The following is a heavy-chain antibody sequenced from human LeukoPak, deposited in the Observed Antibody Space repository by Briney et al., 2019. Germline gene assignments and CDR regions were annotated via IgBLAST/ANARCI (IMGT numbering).Heavy chain of an antibody. CDR3: ARETVTSFNL. CDR1: GFSFSDYY. V-gene: IGHV3-11*01. D-gene: IGHD5-18*01. CDR2: ISSSGSNI. Sequence: GGSLRLSCAASGFSFSDYYMSWIRQAPGKGLEWVSYISSSGSNIYYADSVKGRFTISRDNAKNSLYLQMNSLRAEDTAVYSCARETVTSFNLWGRGTLVTVSS. J-gene: IGHJ2*01.